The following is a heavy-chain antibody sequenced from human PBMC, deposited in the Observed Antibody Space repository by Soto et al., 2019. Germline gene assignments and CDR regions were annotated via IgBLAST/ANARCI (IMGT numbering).Heavy chain of an antibody. J-gene: IGHJ4*02. Sequence: GGSLRLSCAASGFTFSSYAMSWVRQAPGKGLEWVSAISRSTTYTNYADSVKGRFTISRDNAKNSLYLQMNSLRAEDTAVYYCARYLWNYYFDTTGYYYGNFDYWGQGTLVT. D-gene: IGHD3-22*01. CDR2: ISRSTTYT. CDR1: GFTFSSYA. CDR3: ARYLWNYYFDTTGYYYGNFDY. V-gene: IGHV3-21*04.